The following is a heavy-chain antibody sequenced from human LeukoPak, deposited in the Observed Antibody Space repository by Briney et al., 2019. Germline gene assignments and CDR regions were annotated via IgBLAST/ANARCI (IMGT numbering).Heavy chain of an antibody. D-gene: IGHD3-22*01. CDR1: GGTFSSYA. CDR2: INTNTGKP. J-gene: IGHJ4*02. Sequence: ASVKVSCKASGGTFSSYAISWVRQAPGQGLEWMGWINTNTGKPTYAQGFTGRFVFSLDTSVSTAYLQISGLKAQDTAFYYCAREEYYDTSAPTNFDYWGQGILVTVSS. V-gene: IGHV7-4-1*02. CDR3: AREEYYDTSAPTNFDY.